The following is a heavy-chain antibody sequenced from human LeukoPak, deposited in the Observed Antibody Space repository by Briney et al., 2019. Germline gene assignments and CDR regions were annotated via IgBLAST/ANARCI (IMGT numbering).Heavy chain of an antibody. J-gene: IGHJ4*02. CDR2: IHSTGAT. CDR1: GVSINHYY. V-gene: IGHV4-4*07. D-gene: IGHD1-1*01. CDR3: ARGLEVGAGRPPDY. Sequence: SATLSLTCSVSGVSINHYYWSWIRQPAGKGLEWIGRIHSTGATDYNPSLKSRLTMSVDTSRNEFSVKLNSVTVADTAFYYCARGLEVGAGRPPDYWGQGTLVTVSS.